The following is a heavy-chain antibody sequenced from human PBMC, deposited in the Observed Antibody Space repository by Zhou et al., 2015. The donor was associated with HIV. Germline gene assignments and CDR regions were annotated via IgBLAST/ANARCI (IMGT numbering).Heavy chain of an antibody. CDR2: MNPNSGNT. V-gene: IGHV1-8*01. Sequence: QVQLVQSGAEVKKPGASVKVSCKASGYTFTSYDINWVRQATGQGLEWMGWMNPNSGNTGYAQKFQGRVTMTRNTSISTAYMELSSLRSEDTAVYYCARGLATVTAYPSYYYYYYMDVWGKGTTVTVSS. D-gene: IGHD4-17*01. J-gene: IGHJ6*03. CDR3: ARGLATVTAYPSYYYYYYMDV. CDR1: GYTFTSYD.